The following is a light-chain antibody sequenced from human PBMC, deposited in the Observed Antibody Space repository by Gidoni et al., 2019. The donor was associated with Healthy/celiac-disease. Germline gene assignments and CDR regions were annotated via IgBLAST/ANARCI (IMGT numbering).Light chain of an antibody. V-gene: IGKV1-39*01. CDR2: AAS. J-gene: IGKJ3*01. CDR1: QSISSY. Sequence: DIQMTQSPSSLSASVGDRVTSTCRASQSISSYLNWYQQKPGKAPKLLIYAASSLQSGVPSRFSGSGSGTDFTLTISSLQPEDFATYYCQQSYRTPLGTVGPGTKVDIK. CDR3: QQSYRTPLGT.